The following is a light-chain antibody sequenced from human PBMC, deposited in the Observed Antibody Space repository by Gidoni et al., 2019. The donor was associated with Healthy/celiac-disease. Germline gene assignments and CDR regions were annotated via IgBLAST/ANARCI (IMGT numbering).Light chain of an antibody. CDR2: NAS. V-gene: IGKV3-11*01. Sequence: EIVLTQSPATLSLSPGERATLSCRASQSVSSYLAWYQQKPGQAPRLLIYNASNRATGIPARFSGSGSGTDFTLTISSLEPEDLAVYYCQQRSNWLQTFGQGTKLEIK. J-gene: IGKJ2*01. CDR1: QSVSSY. CDR3: QQRSNWLQT.